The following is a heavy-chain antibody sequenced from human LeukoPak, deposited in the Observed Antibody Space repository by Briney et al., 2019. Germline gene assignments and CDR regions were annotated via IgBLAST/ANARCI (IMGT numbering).Heavy chain of an antibody. CDR3: ARGYSHPDY. CDR1: GGFISEYS. Sequence: SETLSLTCTVSGGFISEYSWNWIRQPPGKGLEWIGYIYNSGNTNYNPSLKSRVTISVDTSKNQISLKLMSVTAADTAVYYCARGYSHPDYWGQGTLVTVSS. D-gene: IGHD5-12*01. J-gene: IGHJ4*02. CDR2: IYNSGNT. V-gene: IGHV4-59*01.